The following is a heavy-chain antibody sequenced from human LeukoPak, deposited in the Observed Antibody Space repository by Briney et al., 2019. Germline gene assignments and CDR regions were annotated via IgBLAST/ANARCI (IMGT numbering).Heavy chain of an antibody. CDR2: ISSSSSYI. CDR3: ARERGYQLLSDAFDI. CDR1: GFTFSSYS. Sequence: GGSLRLSCAASGFTFSSYSMNWVRQAPGKGLEWVSSISSSSSYIYYADSVKGRFTISRDNAKNSLYPQMNSLRAEDTAVYYCARERGYQLLSDAFDIWGQGTMVTVSS. J-gene: IGHJ3*02. D-gene: IGHD2-2*01. V-gene: IGHV3-21*01.